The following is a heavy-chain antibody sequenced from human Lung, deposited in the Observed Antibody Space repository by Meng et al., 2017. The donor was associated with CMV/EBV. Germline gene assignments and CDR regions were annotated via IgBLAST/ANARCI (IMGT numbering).Heavy chain of an antibody. J-gene: IGHJ4*02. D-gene: IGHD2-2*01. CDR2: ISPYNGRT. Sequence: ASXXVSXKASGYSFTTYGISWVRQAPGQGLEWMGWISPYNGRTNYAQRLRGRVTMTTDTSTSTVHVEVRSLRSDDTAVYFCARGYCSSPRCYQVYYFDNWGQGTLVTVSS. CDR3: ARGYCSSPRCYQVYYFDN. V-gene: IGHV1-18*01. CDR1: GYSFTTYG.